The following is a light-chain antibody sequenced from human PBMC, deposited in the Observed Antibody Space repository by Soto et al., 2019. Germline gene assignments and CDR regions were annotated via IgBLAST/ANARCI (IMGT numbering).Light chain of an antibody. V-gene: IGKV1-5*01. Sequence: DIQMIQSPSTLSASVGGRCTITCLASQSISSWLAWYQQKPGKAPKLLIYDASNLESGVPSRFSGSGSGTEFSLTISSLQADDFATYYCQQYNYYWTFGQGTKVDIK. CDR2: DAS. CDR3: QQYNYYWT. CDR1: QSISSW. J-gene: IGKJ1*01.